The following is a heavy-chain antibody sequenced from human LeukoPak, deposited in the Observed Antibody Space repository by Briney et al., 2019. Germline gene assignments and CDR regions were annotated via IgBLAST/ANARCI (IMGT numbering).Heavy chain of an antibody. J-gene: IGHJ3*01. D-gene: IGHD3/OR15-3a*01. CDR2: ISPSGDIT. CDR3: VRDLDWGAFDV. V-gene: IGHV3-23*01. CDR1: EFRFSAHG. Sequence: GGSLRLSCAASEFRFSAHGMNWVRQAPGKGLEWISGISPSGDITYYADSVMGRFSISRDNWKSTVSLQMNSLRAEDTALYYCVRDLDWGAFDVWGQGTMVTVSS.